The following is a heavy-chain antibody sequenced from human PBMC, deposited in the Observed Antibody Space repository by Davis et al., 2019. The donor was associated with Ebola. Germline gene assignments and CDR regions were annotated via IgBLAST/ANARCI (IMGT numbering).Heavy chain of an antibody. Sequence: GESLKISCAASGFTFSSYSMNWVRQAPGKGLEWVSYISSSSSTIYNADSVKGRFTISRDNAKNSLYLQMNSLRDEDTAVYYCARPAGSGSYGWGQGTLVTVSS. V-gene: IGHV3-48*02. CDR2: ISSSSSTI. J-gene: IGHJ4*02. CDR1: GFTFSSYS. CDR3: ARPAGSGSYG. D-gene: IGHD1-26*01.